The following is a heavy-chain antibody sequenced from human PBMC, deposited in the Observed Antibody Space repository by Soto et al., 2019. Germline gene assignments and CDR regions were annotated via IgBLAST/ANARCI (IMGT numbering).Heavy chain of an antibody. J-gene: IGHJ4*02. CDR1: GGSISSGDYY. D-gene: IGHD3-10*01. Sequence: PSETLSLTCTVSGGSISSGDYYWSWIRHPPGKGLEWIGYIYYSGSTYYNPSLKSRVTISVDTSKNQFSLKLSSVTAADTAVYYCARWWFGEFFDYWXQGTLVTVSS. CDR2: IYYSGST. V-gene: IGHV4-30-4*01. CDR3: ARWWFGEFFDY.